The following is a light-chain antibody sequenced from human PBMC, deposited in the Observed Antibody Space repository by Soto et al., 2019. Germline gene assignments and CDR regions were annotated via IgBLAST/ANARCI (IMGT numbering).Light chain of an antibody. CDR2: SNN. V-gene: IGLV1-44*01. CDR1: SSNIGTNT. J-gene: IGLJ3*02. Sequence: QSALTQPPSASGTPGQRVTISCSGSSSNIGTNTVNWYQHLPGSAPKLLIYSNNRRPSGVPDRFSGSKSDTSASLAISGLQSEDEAYYYCAAWDDSLNGPVFGGGTKLTVL. CDR3: AAWDDSLNGPV.